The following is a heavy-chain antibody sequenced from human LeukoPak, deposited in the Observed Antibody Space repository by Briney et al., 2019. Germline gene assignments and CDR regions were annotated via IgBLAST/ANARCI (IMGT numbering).Heavy chain of an antibody. CDR2: ISWNSGSI. CDR1: GFTFDDYA. D-gene: IGHD6-19*01. J-gene: IGHJ6*02. CDR3: AKGRYPGIAVAGTYYYGMDV. V-gene: IGHV3-9*01. Sequence: GRSLRLSCAASGFTFDDYAMHWVRQAPGKGLEWVSGISWNSGSIGYADSVKGRFTISRDNAKNSLYVQMNSLRAEDTALYYCAKGRYPGIAVAGTYYYGMDVWGQGTTVTVSS.